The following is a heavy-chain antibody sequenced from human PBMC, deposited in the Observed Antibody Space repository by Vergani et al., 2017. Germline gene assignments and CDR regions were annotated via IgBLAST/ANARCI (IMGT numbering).Heavy chain of an antibody. CDR2: IYYAGSKK. V-gene: IGHV3-33*01. D-gene: IGHD2-15*01. J-gene: IGHJ6*04. CDR1: GFTFSTYA. CDR3: VSERSYCRAATCREPSDVCNDRLDV. Sequence: QVQLVESGGGVVQPGRSLRLSCTSSGFTFSTYAMHWVRQAPGKGLEWVAIIYYAGSKKYYADSVKGRFTISRDNSRNTLDLLMSSLRAEDTAIYYCVSERSYCRAATCREPSDVCNDRLDVWGEGTTVTVSS.